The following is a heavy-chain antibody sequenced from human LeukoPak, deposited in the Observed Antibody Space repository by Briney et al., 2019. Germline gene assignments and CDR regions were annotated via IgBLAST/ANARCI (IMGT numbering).Heavy chain of an antibody. Sequence: GGSLRLSCAASGFTFSSYSMNWVRQAPGKGLEWVSSISSSSSYIYYADSVKCRFTISRDNAKNSLYLQMNSLRAEDTAVYYCARDKTPPGGAPAFWGKGTLVTVSS. V-gene: IGHV3-21*01. CDR2: ISSSSSYI. D-gene: IGHD2-8*02. CDR3: ARDKTPPGGAPAF. J-gene: IGHJ4*02. CDR1: GFTFSSYS.